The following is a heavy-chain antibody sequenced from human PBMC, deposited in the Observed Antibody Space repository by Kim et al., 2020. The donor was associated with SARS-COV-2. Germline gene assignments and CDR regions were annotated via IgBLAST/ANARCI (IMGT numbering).Heavy chain of an antibody. CDR3: TTDQEGAAAADLDY. CDR2: IKSESDGGTI. V-gene: IGHV3-15*01. J-gene: IGHJ4*02. CDR1: GFIFSNAW. D-gene: IGHD2-15*01. Sequence: GGSLRLSCVGSGFIFSNAWMSWVRQAPEKGLEWVGRIKSESDGGTIDYAEPLEGTFTISRYDSKNTLYLQMDGLRTEDTDVYYCTTDQEGAAAADLDYWGQGTLVTVSS.